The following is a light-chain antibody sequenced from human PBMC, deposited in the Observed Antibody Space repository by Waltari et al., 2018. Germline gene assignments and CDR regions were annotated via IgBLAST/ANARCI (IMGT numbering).Light chain of an antibody. Sequence: QSVLTQTPSASGTPGQRVTISCSGSSPNIGSQYVYWYPQLPGTAPKLLIYKNDQRPSGVPDRFSGSKSGTSASLAISGLRSEDEADYYCATWDDRLSGWLFGGGTKLTAL. J-gene: IGLJ3*02. CDR1: SPNIGSQY. CDR3: ATWDDRLSGWL. CDR2: KND. V-gene: IGLV1-47*01.